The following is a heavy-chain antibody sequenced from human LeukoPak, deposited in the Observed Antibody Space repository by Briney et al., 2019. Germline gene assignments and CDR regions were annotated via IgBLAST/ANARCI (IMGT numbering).Heavy chain of an antibody. J-gene: IGHJ4*02. Sequence: GGSLRLSCAASGFTFDDYAMHWVRQAPGKGLEWVSGISWNSGSIVYADSVKGRFTISRDNTKNSLYLQMNNLRGEYTACAYCGKESGDYVTLDYWGQGTLVTVSS. CDR1: GFTFDDYA. CDR3: GKESGDYVTLDY. D-gene: IGHD4-17*01. CDR2: ISWNSGSI. V-gene: IGHV3-9*01.